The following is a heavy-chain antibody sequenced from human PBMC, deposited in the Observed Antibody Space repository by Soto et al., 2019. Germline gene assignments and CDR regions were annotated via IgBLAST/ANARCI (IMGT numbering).Heavy chain of an antibody. Sequence: SATLSLTCPLNGASIRSYYWSWIRQPPGKGLEWIGYIYYSGSTNYNPSLKSRVTISVDTSKNQFSLKLSSVTAADTAVYYCAREGYSSGYYYYYGMDVWGQGTTVT. V-gene: IGHV4-59*01. CDR1: GASIRSYY. J-gene: IGHJ6*02. CDR3: AREGYSSGYYYYYGMDV. CDR2: IYYSGST. D-gene: IGHD3-22*01.